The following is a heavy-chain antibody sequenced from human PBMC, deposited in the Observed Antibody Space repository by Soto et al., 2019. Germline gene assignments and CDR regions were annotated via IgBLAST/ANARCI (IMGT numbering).Heavy chain of an antibody. V-gene: IGHV2-5*02. CDR3: AYYRTYCSCGSCNLRSGDAFDI. Sequence: QITLKESGPTLVKPTQPLTLTCTFSGFSLSTSGVGVGWIRQPPGKALEWLALIYWDDDKRYSPSLKSRLTSTIDISKDQVVLTMTIMVPGDTAKYYCAYYRTYCSCGSCNLRSGDAFDIWGQGTMVTVSS. CDR2: IYWDDDK. D-gene: IGHD2-15*01. CDR1: GFSLSTSGVG. J-gene: IGHJ3*02.